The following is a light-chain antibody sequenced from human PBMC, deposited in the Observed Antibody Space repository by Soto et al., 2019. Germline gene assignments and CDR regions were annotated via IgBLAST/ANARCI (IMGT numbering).Light chain of an antibody. CDR2: GVT. Sequence: QSVLTQPASVSGSPGQSITISCTGTSSDVGSYNLVSWYQHHPGKAPKLMIYGVTQRPSGVSNRFSGPKSGNTASLTISGLQAEDEAEYYCCSYAAPSTFVFGTGTKVTVL. J-gene: IGLJ1*01. V-gene: IGLV2-23*02. CDR1: SSDVGSYNL. CDR3: CSYAAPSTFV.